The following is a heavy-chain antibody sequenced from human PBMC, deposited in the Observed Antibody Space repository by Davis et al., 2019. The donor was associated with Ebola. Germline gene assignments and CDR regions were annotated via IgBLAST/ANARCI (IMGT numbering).Heavy chain of an antibody. CDR3: ARDAMILVVGVYDI. CDR2: INRGGSTI. V-gene: IGHV3-11*01. Sequence: GGSLRLSCAASGFTFSAHYMSWIRQAPGKGLEWVSYINRGGSTIHYADSVKGRFTISRDNAKNSLFLQMNTLRAEDTAVYYCARDAMILVVGVYDIWGQGTMVTVSS. J-gene: IGHJ3*02. CDR1: GFTFSAHY. D-gene: IGHD3-22*01.